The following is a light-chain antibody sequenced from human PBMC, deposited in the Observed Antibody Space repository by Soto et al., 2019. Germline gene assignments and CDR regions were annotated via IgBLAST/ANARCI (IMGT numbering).Light chain of an antibody. CDR3: SSYTSSSTLVV. V-gene: IGLV2-14*01. CDR1: SSDVGGYNY. CDR2: DVS. Sequence: QSALTQPASVSGSPGPSMTISCTGTSSDVGGYNYVSWYQQHPGKAPKLMIYDVSNRPSGVSNRFSGSKSGNTASLTISGLQAEDEADYYCSSYTSSSTLVVFGTGT. J-gene: IGLJ1*01.